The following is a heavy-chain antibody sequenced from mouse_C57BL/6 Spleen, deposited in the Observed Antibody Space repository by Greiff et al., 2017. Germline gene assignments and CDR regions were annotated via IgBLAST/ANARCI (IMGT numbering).Heavy chain of an antibody. Sequence: EVKVVESEGGLVQPGSSMKLSCTASGFTFSDYYMAWVRQVPEKGLEWVANINYDGSSTYYLDSLKSRFIISRDTAKNILYLQMSSLKSEDTATYYCARERYYYGSSYGWYFDVWGTGTTVTVSS. J-gene: IGHJ1*03. D-gene: IGHD1-1*01. CDR1: GFTFSDYY. CDR2: INYDGSST. CDR3: ARERYYYGSSYGWYFDV. V-gene: IGHV5-16*01.